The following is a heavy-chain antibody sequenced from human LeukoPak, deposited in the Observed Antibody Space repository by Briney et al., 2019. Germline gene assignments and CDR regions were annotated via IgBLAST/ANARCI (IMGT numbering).Heavy chain of an antibody. CDR2: ISSSSSTI. CDR1: GFTFSSYS. J-gene: IGHJ4*02. V-gene: IGHV3-48*02. Sequence: GGSLRLSCAASGFTFSSYSMNWVRQAPGKGLEWVSYISSSSSTIYYADSVKGRFTISRDNAKNSLYLQMNSLRDEDTAVYYCARTQGADITIFGVVPPPPDYWGQGTLVTVSS. CDR3: ARTQGADITIFGVVPPPPDY. D-gene: IGHD3-3*01.